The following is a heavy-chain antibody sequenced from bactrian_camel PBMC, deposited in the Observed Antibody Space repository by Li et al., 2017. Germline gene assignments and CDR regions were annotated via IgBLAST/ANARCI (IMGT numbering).Heavy chain of an antibody. CDR2: INNYGNT. V-gene: IGHV3S53*01. D-gene: IGHD2*01. Sequence: HVQLVESGGGSVQAGGTLTLSCRATGYCMGWFRQAPGKEREGIAAINNYGNTIYADSVKGRFTISKDNDKNTLLLQMNSLRPEDTAMYYCAIHRRSVSGGCFDRFNRLDFDYVGPGTQVTVS. CDR1: GYC. J-gene: IGHJ4*01.